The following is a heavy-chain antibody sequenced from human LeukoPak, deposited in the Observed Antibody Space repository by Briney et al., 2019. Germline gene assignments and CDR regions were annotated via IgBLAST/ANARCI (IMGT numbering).Heavy chain of an antibody. CDR2: INHSGST. CDR1: GGSFSGYY. J-gene: IGHJ4*02. D-gene: IGHD3-10*01. V-gene: IGHV4-34*01. CDR3: ARGHELFDC. Sequence: SETLSLTCAVYGGSFSGYYWSWIRQPPGKGLEWIGEINHSGSTNYNPSLKSRVTISVDTSKNQFSLKLSSVTAADTAVYYCARGHELFDCWGQGTLVTVSS.